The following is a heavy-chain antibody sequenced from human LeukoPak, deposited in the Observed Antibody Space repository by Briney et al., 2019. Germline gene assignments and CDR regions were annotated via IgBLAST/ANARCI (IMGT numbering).Heavy chain of an antibody. V-gene: IGHV1-18*04. Sequence: GASVKVSCMPSVYSLTSYGICWVRQDPRQRREWMGWISAYNGNTNYAQKLQGRVSMTTDTSTSTAYMERRSLRSDDTAVYYCATFDTAMVGYWGQGTLVTVSS. CDR3: ATFDTAMVGY. CDR1: VYSLTSYG. CDR2: ISAYNGNT. D-gene: IGHD5-18*01. J-gene: IGHJ4*02.